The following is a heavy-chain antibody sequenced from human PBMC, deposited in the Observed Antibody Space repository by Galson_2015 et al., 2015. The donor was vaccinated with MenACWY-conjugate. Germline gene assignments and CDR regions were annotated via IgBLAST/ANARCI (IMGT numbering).Heavy chain of an antibody. J-gene: IGHJ4*02. CDR3: ASGYYGSGSYPDYFDF. D-gene: IGHD3-10*01. V-gene: IGHV4-59*01. Sequence: ATLSLPCTVSGDSISTYYWHWIRQPPGEGLEWIGYISHSGSTNHNPSLKSRVTISLDTSKNQFSLDLTSVTAADTAAYYCASGYYGSGSYPDYFDFWGQGNLVTVSS. CDR2: ISHSGST. CDR1: GDSISTYY.